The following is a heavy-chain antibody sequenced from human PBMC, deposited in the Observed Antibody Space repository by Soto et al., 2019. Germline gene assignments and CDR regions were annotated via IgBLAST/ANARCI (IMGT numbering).Heavy chain of an antibody. CDR3: ARSLWFGEFPPPYYYYGMDV. J-gene: IGHJ6*02. D-gene: IGHD3-10*01. CDR1: GYSFTSYW. V-gene: IGHV5-51*01. CDR2: IYPGTSDT. Sequence: GESLKISCKGSGYSFTSYWIGWVRQMPGKGLEWMGIIYPGTSDTRYSPSFQGQVTISADKSISTAYLQWSSLKASDTAMYYCARSLWFGEFPPPYYYYGMDVWGQGTTVTVS.